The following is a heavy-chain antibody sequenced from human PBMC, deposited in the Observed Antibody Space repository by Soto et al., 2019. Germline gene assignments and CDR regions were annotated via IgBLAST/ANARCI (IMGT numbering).Heavy chain of an antibody. CDR1: GFTFSSYS. CDR3: ARDKGGVKYGMDV. J-gene: IGHJ6*02. V-gene: IGHV3-21*01. D-gene: IGHD2-8*02. Sequence: GGSLRLSCAASGFTFSSYSMNWVRQAPGKGLEWVSSISSSSSYIYYADSVKGRFTISRDNAKNSLYLQMNSLRAEDTAVYYCARDKGGVKYGMDVWGQGTTVTVSS. CDR2: ISSSSSYI.